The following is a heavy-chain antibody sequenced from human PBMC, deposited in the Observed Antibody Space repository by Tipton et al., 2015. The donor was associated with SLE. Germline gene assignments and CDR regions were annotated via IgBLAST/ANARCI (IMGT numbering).Heavy chain of an antibody. CDR3: ASTPAARRDSYYGMDV. J-gene: IGHJ6*02. CDR1: GGSISSHY. Sequence: TLSLTCTVSGGSISSHYWSWIRQPPGKGLEWIGYIYYSGSTNYNPSLKSRVTISVDTSKNQFSLKLSSVTAADTAVYYCASTPAARRDSYYGMDVWGQGTTVTVSS. D-gene: IGHD2-2*01. CDR2: IYYSGST. V-gene: IGHV4-59*11.